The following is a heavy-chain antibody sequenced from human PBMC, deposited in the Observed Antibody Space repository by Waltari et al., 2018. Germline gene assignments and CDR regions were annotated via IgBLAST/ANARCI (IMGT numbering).Heavy chain of an antibody. D-gene: IGHD2-2*01. Sequence: EVQLLESGGDLVQPGGSLRLSCAASEFTFSIYAITWVRQAPGKGLEWVSSISASSTSAYYADSVKGRFTISRDNAKNTLYLQMNSLRAEDTDLYYCAKAGKGYCSSTSCSTYDSWGQGTLVTVSS. J-gene: IGHJ4*02. CDR2: ISASSTSA. CDR1: EFTFSIYA. V-gene: IGHV3-23*01. CDR3: AKAGKGYCSSTSCSTYDS.